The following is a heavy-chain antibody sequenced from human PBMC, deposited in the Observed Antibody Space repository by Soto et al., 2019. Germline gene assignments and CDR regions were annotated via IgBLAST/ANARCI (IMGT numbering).Heavy chain of an antibody. Sequence: QITLKESGPTLVKPTQTLTLTCTSSGFSHSSSGVGVAWIRQPPGNALEWLALIYWDDDKRYRPSLETRLTITKDTSKNQVVLTLTNVDSVDTATYYCAYLPCSGGCCYWFSYSGMDVWGQGTTVIVSS. V-gene: IGHV2-5*02. CDR1: GFSHSSSGVG. D-gene: IGHD2-15*01. CDR2: IYWDDDK. J-gene: IGHJ6*02. CDR3: AYLPCSGGCCYWFSYSGMDV.